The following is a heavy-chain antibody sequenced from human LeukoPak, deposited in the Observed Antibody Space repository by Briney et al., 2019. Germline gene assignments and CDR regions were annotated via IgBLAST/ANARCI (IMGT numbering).Heavy chain of an antibody. CDR2: IYPGDSDT. V-gene: IGHV5-51*01. D-gene: IGHD2-2*01. CDR1: GYSFTSYW. Sequence: GESLKISCKGSGYSFTSYWIGWVRQMPGKSLEWMGIIYPGDSDTRYSPSFQGQVTISADKSISTAYLQWSSLKASDTAMYYCARLSPYCSSTSCYFDYWGQGTLVTVSS. J-gene: IGHJ4*02. CDR3: ARLSPYCSSTSCYFDY.